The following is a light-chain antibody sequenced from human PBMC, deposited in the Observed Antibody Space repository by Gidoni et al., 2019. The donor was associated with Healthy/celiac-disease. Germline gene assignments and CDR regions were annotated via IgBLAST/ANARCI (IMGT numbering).Light chain of an antibody. CDR2: LGS. V-gene: IGKV2-28*01. CDR3: MQALQTGWT. J-gene: IGKJ1*01. CDR1: QSLLHSNGYNY. Sequence: IVMTQSPLSLPVTPGEPASISCRSSQSLLHSNGYNYLDWYLQKPGQSPQLLIYLGSNRASGVPDRFSGSGSGTDFTLKISRVEAEDVGVYYCMQALQTGWTFGQGTKVAIK.